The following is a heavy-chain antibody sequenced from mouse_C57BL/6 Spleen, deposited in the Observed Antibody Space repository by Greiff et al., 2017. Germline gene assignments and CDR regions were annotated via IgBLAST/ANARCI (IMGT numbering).Heavy chain of an antibody. CDR1: GYTFTDYE. CDR3: TKAYYDYPYYYAMDD. Sequence: VQLQQSGAELVRPGASVTLSCKASGYTFTDYEMHWVKQTPVHGLEWIGAIDPETGGTAYNQKFKGKAILTADKSSSTAYMELRSLTSEDSAVYYCTKAYYDYPYYYAMDDWGQGTSVTVSS. V-gene: IGHV1-15*01. CDR2: IDPETGGT. J-gene: IGHJ4*01. D-gene: IGHD2-4*01.